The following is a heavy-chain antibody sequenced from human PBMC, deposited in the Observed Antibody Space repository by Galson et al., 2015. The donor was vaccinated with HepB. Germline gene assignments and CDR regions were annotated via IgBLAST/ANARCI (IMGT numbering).Heavy chain of an antibody. CDR3: ARDLYSYGEGSDH. V-gene: IGHV3-33*01. Sequence: SLRLSCAASGFTFSSYVMHWVRQAPGKGLEWVAVIWYDGSKKYFADSVKGRFSISRDNSKNTLTLQMNSLRAEDTATYYCARDLYSYGEGSDHWGQGTLVTVSS. J-gene: IGHJ4*02. CDR2: IWYDGSKK. CDR1: GFTFSSYV. D-gene: IGHD5-18*01.